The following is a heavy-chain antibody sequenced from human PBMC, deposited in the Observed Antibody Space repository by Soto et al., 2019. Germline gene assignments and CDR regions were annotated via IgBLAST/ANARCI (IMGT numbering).Heavy chain of an antibody. J-gene: IGHJ6*01. Sequence: QVQLVQSGAEVKKPGSSVKVSCKVSGGTFSNYALISWVRQAPGQGLEWMGGIIPIDATVNYAQKFQGRITMTADKSTTTAYLGLGSLRSEDTAVYYCARDLLGFGYTYGAVWGQGTTVTVSS. V-gene: IGHV1-69*14. CDR2: IIPIDATV. CDR3: ARDLLGFGYTYGAV. CDR1: GGTFSNYA. D-gene: IGHD3-10*01.